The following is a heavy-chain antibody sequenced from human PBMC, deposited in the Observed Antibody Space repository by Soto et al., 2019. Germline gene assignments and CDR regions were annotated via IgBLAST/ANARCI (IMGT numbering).Heavy chain of an antibody. CDR2: IWSDGSNK. CDR3: ARDPINYYDSSGYSDAFDI. J-gene: IGHJ3*02. CDR1: GVTFSSYG. D-gene: IGHD3-22*01. Sequence: QVQLVESGGGVVQPGRSLRLSCAASGVTFSSYGMHWVRQAPGKGLEWVAVIWSDGSNKYYADSVKGRFTISRDNSKNTLYLQMNSLRAEDTAVYYCARDPINYYDSSGYSDAFDIWGQGTMVTVSS. V-gene: IGHV3-33*01.